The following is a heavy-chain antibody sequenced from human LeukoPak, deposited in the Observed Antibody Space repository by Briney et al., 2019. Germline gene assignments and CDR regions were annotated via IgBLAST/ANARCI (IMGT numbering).Heavy chain of an antibody. CDR3: AKDVSGYSSSWYSPLFDY. Sequence: GGSLRLSCAASGFTFSSYWMSWVRQAPGKGLEWVANIKQDGSEKYYVDSVKGRFTISRDNSKNTLYLQMNSLRAEDTAVYYCAKDVSGYSSSWYSPLFDYWGQGTLVTVSS. CDR1: GFTFSSYW. D-gene: IGHD6-13*01. V-gene: IGHV3-7*01. J-gene: IGHJ4*02. CDR2: IKQDGSEK.